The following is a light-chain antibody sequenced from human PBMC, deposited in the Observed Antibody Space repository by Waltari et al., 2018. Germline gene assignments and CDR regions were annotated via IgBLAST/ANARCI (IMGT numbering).Light chain of an antibody. CDR1: SSDVCGYNH. CDR2: DVS. V-gene: IGLV2-23*02. CDR3: CSYAGSSTVV. J-gene: IGLJ2*01. Sequence: QSALTQPASVSGSPGPSITISCTGTSSDVCGYNHVSWYQQHPGKAPKLMIYDVSKRPSGVSNRFSGSKSGNTASLTISGLQAEDEADYYCCSYAGSSTVVFGGGTKLTVL.